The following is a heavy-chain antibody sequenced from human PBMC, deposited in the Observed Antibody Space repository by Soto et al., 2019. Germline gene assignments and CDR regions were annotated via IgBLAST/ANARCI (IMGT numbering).Heavy chain of an antibody. Sequence: GASVKVSCKASGYTFTSYYMHWVRQAPGQGPEWMGIINPSGGSTSYAQKFQGRVTMTRDTSTSTVYMELSSLRSEDTAVYYCARDKYYYDSSGYLRPYYYYYGMDVWGQGTTVTVSS. CDR1: GYTFTSYY. CDR3: ARDKYYYDSSGYLRPYYYYYGMDV. D-gene: IGHD3-22*01. J-gene: IGHJ6*02. V-gene: IGHV1-46*01. CDR2: INPSGGST.